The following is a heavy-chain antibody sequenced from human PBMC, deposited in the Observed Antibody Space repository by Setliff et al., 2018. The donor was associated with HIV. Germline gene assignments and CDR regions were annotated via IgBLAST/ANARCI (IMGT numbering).Heavy chain of an antibody. CDR2: ISAYTGNT. CDR3: ATLWAVHSDYDRHFEH. V-gene: IGHV1-18*01. D-gene: IGHD5-12*01. J-gene: IGHJ4*02. Sequence: ASVKVSCKSSGYSFTSHDINWVRQAPGQGLEWMGWISAYTGNTLYAEKVQGRITMTTDTSTSTAYMELRSLRSDDTAVYFCATLWAVHSDYDRHFEHWGQGTLVTSPQ. CDR1: GYSFTSHD.